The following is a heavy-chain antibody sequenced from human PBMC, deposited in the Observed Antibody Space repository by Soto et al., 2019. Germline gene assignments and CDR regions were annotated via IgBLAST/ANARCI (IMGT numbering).Heavy chain of an antibody. J-gene: IGHJ6*02. V-gene: IGHV6-1*01. Sequence: PSQTLSLTCAISGDSVSSNSAAWNWIRQSPSRGLEWLGRTYYRSKWYNDYAVSVKSRITLNPDTSKHQFSLQLNSVTPEDTAVYYCARGVLWFGESQNPTYYYGMAVWGQGTTVTVSS. D-gene: IGHD3-10*01. CDR2: TYYRSKWYN. CDR1: GDSVSSNSAA. CDR3: ARGVLWFGESQNPTYYYGMAV.